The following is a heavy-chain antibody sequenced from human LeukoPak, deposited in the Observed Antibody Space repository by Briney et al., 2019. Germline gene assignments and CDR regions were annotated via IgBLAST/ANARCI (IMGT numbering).Heavy chain of an antibody. V-gene: IGHV4-38-2*02. CDR3: ARGPPDYPTTRAWFDP. CDR2: IYHSGRT. J-gene: IGHJ5*02. D-gene: IGHD4-11*01. Sequence: PSETLSLTCTVSGYSITSGYYWGWIRQPPGKGLEWIATIYHSGRTYYNPSLKSRVTISVDMSKNQFSLNLSSVTAADTAVYYCARGPPDYPTTRAWFDPWGQGTLVTVSS. CDR1: GYSITSGYY.